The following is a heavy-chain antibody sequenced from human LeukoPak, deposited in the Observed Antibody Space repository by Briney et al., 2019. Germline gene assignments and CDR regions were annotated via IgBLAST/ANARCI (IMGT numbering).Heavy chain of an antibody. CDR1: GFTFSSYA. CDR3: VELFNTVSNEY. D-gene: IGHD4-11*01. Sequence: PGGSLRLSCSASGFTFSSYAMHWVRQAPGKGLEYVSAISSNGGSTYYADSVKGRFTISRDNSKNTLYLQMSSLRAEDTAVYYCVELFNTVSNEYWGQGTLVTVSS. J-gene: IGHJ4*02. V-gene: IGHV3-64D*06. CDR2: ISSNGGST.